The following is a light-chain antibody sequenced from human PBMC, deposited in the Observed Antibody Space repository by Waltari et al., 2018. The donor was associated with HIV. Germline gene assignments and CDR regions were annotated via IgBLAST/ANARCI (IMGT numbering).Light chain of an antibody. CDR2: EVI. CDR3: CSYAGTYTYVL. V-gene: IGLV2-11*01. Sequence: SALTQPRSVSGSPGQSVTISCTGTSSDVGGYDSVSWYLQHPGKVPKLILYEVIKRPSWVPYCFSGAKSGNTASLTISGLQTEDEADYFCCSYAGTYTYVLFGGGTKLTVL. J-gene: IGLJ3*02. CDR1: SSDVGGYDS.